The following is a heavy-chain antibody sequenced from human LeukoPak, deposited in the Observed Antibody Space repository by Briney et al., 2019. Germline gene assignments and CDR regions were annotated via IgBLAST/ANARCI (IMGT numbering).Heavy chain of an antibody. CDR2: IKQDGSEK. CDR1: GFTFSDYW. CDR3: ARDWEAFDI. Sequence: PGGSLRLSCAASGFTFSDYWMNWVRQAPGKGLEWVANIKQDGSEKYYVDSVKGRFTISRDNAKNSLYLQMNSLRAEDTAVYYCARDWEAFDIWGQGTMVTVSS. D-gene: IGHD1-26*01. V-gene: IGHV3-7*01. J-gene: IGHJ3*02.